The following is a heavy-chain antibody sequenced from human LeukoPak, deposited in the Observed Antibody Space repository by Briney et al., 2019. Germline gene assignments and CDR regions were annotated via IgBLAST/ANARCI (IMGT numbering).Heavy chain of an antibody. V-gene: IGHV3-20*04. D-gene: IGHD5-12*01. CDR1: GFTFDDYG. CDR2: INWNGGST. CDR3: ARSAYSGYPGGFDY. J-gene: IGHJ4*02. Sequence: PGGSLRLSCAASGFTFDDYGMSWVRQAPGKGLEWVSGINWNGGSTGYADSVKGRFTISRDNAKNSLYLQMNSLRAEDTALYYCARSAYSGYPGGFDYWGQGTLVTVSS.